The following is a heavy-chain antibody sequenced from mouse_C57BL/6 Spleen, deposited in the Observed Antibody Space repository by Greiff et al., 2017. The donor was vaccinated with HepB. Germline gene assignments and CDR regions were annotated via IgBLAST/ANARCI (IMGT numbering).Heavy chain of an antibody. V-gene: IGHV1-69*01. J-gene: IGHJ4*01. Sequence: QVQLQQPGAELVMPGASVKLSCKASGYTFTSYWMHWVKQRPGQGLEWIGEIDPSDSYTNYNQKFTGKSTLTVDKSSSTAYMQLSSLTSEDSAVYYCARRDSNLFMDYWGQGTSVTVSS. CDR1: GYTFTSYW. CDR3: ARRDSNLFMDY. D-gene: IGHD2-5*01. CDR2: IDPSDSYT.